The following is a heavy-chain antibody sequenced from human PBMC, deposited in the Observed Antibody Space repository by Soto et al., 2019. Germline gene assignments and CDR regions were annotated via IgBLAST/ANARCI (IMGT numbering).Heavy chain of an antibody. V-gene: IGHV1-69*06. J-gene: IGHJ4*02. CDR1: GGTFSSYA. CDR3: ATPPHQNGFDY. CDR2: IIPIFGTA. Sequence: QVPLVQSGAEVKKPGSSVKVSCKASGGTFSSYAISWVRQAPGQGLEWMGGIIPIFGTANYAQKFQGRVTITADKATGTAYMELSSLRSEDTAVYYCATPPHQNGFDYWGQGTLVTVSS.